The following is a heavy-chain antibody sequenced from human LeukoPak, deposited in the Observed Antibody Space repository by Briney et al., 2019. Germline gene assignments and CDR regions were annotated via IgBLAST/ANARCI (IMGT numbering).Heavy chain of an antibody. CDR1: GFTFSRYW. J-gene: IGHJ4*02. Sequence: GSLRLSCAAAGFTFSRYWMSWVRQPPGRGLEWIGEINHSGSTNYNPSLKSRVTISVDTSKNQFSLKLSSVTAADTAVYYCARGSWEMVFDYWGQGTLVTVSS. V-gene: IGHV4-34*01. D-gene: IGHD1-26*01. CDR3: ARGSWEMVFDY. CDR2: INHSGST.